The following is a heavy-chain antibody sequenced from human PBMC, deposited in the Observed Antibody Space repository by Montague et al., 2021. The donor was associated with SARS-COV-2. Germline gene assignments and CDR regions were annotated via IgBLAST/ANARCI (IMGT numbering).Heavy chain of an antibody. D-gene: IGHD3-22*01. CDR2: INHSGST. V-gene: IGHV4-34*01. CDR1: GGSFSGYY. Sequence: SETLSLTCAVYGGSFSGYYWSWTRQPPGKGLEWIGEINHSGSTNXNPSLKSRVTISVDTSKNQFSLKLSSVTAADTAVYYCARGPRITMIVVVITDIWFDPWGQGTLVTVSS. J-gene: IGHJ5*02. CDR3: ARGPRITMIVVVITDIWFDP.